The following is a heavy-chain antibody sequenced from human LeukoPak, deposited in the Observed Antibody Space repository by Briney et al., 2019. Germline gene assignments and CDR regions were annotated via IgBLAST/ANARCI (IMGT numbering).Heavy chain of an antibody. CDR1: GGSISSSNW. J-gene: IGHJ4*02. Sequence: SETLSLTCAASGGSISSSNWWSWVRQPPGKGLEWIGEIYHSGTANYNPSLKSRVTISVDKSENQFSLKLSSVTAADTAVYYCARAPNWKHFDYWGQGTLVTVSS. CDR3: ARAPNWKHFDY. D-gene: IGHD1-1*01. CDR2: IYHSGTA. V-gene: IGHV4-4*02.